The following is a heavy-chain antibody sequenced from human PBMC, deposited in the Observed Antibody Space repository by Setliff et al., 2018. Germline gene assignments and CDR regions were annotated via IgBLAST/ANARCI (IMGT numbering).Heavy chain of an antibody. CDR3: ARRGSGSYYDGADFLSFDF. J-gene: IGHJ4*02. D-gene: IGHD3-22*01. V-gene: IGHV4-34*01. CDR1: GGSFSGYQ. Sequence: PSETLSLTCVVYGGSFSGYQWSWIRQPPGKGLEWIGDVYRSGNTRFNPSLQSRLTLSVDMSANQFSLTLKSVTAADTAVYFCARRGSGSYYDGADFLSFDFWGQGAPVTVSS. CDR2: VYRSGNT.